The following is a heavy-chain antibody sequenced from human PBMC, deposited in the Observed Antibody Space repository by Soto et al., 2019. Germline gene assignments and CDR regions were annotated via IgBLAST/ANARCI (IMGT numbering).Heavy chain of an antibody. CDR2: IIPIFGTA. Sequence: SVKVSCKASGGTFSSYAISWVRQAPGQGLEWMGGIIPIFGTANYAQKFQGRVTMTADESTSTAYMELSSLRSEDTAVYYCARSPPYDIGEYFDYWGQGTLVTVSS. J-gene: IGHJ4*02. V-gene: IGHV1-69*13. D-gene: IGHD3-9*01. CDR1: GGTFSSYA. CDR3: ARSPPYDIGEYFDY.